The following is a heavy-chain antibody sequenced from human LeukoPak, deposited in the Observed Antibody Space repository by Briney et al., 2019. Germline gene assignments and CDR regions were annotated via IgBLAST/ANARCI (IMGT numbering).Heavy chain of an antibody. CDR3: AKDDYGDYAVIYGMDV. CDR1: GFTFSSYA. J-gene: IGHJ6*02. V-gene: IGHV3-23*01. Sequence: GGSLRLSCAASGFTFSSYAMSWVRQAPGKGLEWVSAISGSGGSTYYADSVKGRFTISRDNSKNTLYLQMNSLRAEDTAVYYCAKDDYGDYAVIYGMDVRGQGTTVTVSS. CDR2: ISGSGGST. D-gene: IGHD4-17*01.